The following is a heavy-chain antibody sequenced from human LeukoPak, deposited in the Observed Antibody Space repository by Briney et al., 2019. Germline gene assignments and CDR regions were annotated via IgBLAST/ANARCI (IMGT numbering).Heavy chain of an antibody. CDR3: ARSIAVALDAFDI. V-gene: IGHV5-51*01. D-gene: IGHD6-19*01. CDR1: GYSFTSYW. CDR2: IHPGDSDT. Sequence: GESLKISCKGSGYSFTSYWIGWVRQMPGKGLEWMGIIHPGDSDTRYSPSFQGQVTISADKSISTAYLQWSSLKASDTAMYYCARSIAVALDAFDIWGQGTMVTVSS. J-gene: IGHJ3*02.